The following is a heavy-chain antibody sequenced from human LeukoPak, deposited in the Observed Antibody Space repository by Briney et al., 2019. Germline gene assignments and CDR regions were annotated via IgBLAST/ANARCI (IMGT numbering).Heavy chain of an antibody. CDR2: IQVDGSDK. J-gene: IGHJ6*03. Sequence: GRSLRLSRAASGFTFSSYGMHWVRQAPGKGLELVAFIQVDGSDKYYADSVKGRFTISRDNSKNTLYLQMNSLRAEDTAVYYCAKERGVAATFYYYYMDVWGKGTTVTISS. D-gene: IGHD2-15*01. V-gene: IGHV3-30*02. CDR1: GFTFSSYG. CDR3: AKERGVAATFYYYYMDV.